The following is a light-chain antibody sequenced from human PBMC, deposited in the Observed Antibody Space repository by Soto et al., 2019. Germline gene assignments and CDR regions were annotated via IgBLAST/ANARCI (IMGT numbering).Light chain of an antibody. V-gene: IGKV3-15*01. J-gene: IGKJ3*01. CDR3: QQYNNWPPV. CDR2: GAS. Sequence: EIVMRQSPATLSVSAGQRATLSCRASQSVSSNLAWYQQKPGQAPRLLIYGASTRATGIPARFSGSGSGTEFTLTISSLQSEDFAVYYCQQYNNWPPVFGPGTKVDIK. CDR1: QSVSSN.